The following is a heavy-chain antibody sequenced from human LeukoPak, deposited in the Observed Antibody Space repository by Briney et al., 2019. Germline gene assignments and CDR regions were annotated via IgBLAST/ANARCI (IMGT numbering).Heavy chain of an antibody. D-gene: IGHD2-21*02. CDR3: ARGVCGGDCYLRDYYYYGMDV. CDR1: GGTFSSYA. J-gene: IGHJ6*02. V-gene: IGHV1-69*04. Sequence: ASVKVSCKASGGTFSSYAISWVRQAPRQGLEWMGRIIPIFGIANYAQKFQGRVTITADKSTSTAYMELSSLRSEDTAVYYCARGVCGGDCYLRDYYYYGMDVWGQGTTVTVSS. CDR2: IIPIFGIA.